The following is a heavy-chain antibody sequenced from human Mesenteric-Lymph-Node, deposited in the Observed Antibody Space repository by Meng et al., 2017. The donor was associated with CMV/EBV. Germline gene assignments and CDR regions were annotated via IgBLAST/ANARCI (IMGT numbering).Heavy chain of an antibody. CDR2: IIPILGIA. J-gene: IGHJ5*02. V-gene: IGHV1-69*02. Sequence: SVKVSCKASGGTFSSYTISWVRQAPGQGLEWMGRIIPILGIANYAQKFQGRVTITADKSTSTAYMELSSLRYEDTAVYYCARGLDWNYSNWFDPWGQGTLVTVSS. D-gene: IGHD1-7*01. CDR1: GGTFSSYT. CDR3: ARGLDWNYSNWFDP.